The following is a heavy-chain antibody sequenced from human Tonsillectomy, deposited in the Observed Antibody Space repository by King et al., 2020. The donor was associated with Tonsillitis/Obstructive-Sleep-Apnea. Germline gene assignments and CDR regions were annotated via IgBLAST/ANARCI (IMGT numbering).Heavy chain of an antibody. CDR3: ARVNYYDSSGYYWYDY. D-gene: IGHD3-22*01. V-gene: IGHV4-34*01. CDR1: GGSFSGYY. CDR2: INHSGST. J-gene: IGHJ4*02. Sequence: VQLQQWGAGLLKPSETLSLTCAVYGGSFSGYYWSWIRQPPGKGLEWIGEINHSGSTNYNPSLKSRVTISVDTSKIQFSLKLSSVTAADTAVYYCARVNYYDSSGYYWYDYWGQGTLVTVSS.